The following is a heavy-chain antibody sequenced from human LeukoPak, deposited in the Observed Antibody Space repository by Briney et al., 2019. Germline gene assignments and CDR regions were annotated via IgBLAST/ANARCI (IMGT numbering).Heavy chain of an antibody. CDR3: ARDESYYYDSSGYRAGYFDN. D-gene: IGHD3-22*01. CDR2: IYYNGGT. J-gene: IGHJ4*02. Sequence: SETLSLTCAVSGGSVSAFYWSWIRQPPGKGLEWIGYIYYNGGTIYNPSLKSRVTISIDTSKNQFSLMLSSVTAADTAVYYCARDESYYYDSSGYRAGYFDNWGQGTLVTVSS. V-gene: IGHV4-59*02. CDR1: GGSVSAFY.